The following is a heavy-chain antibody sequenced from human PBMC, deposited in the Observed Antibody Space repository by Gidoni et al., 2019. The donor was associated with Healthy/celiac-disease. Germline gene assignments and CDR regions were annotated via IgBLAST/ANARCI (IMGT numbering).Heavy chain of an antibody. D-gene: IGHD4-17*01. CDR3: AREIGFWHDYGDYALGY. CDR2: INPNSGGT. J-gene: IGHJ4*02. Sequence: QVQLVQSGAEVKKPGASVKVSCKASGYTFTGYYMHWVRQAPGQGLEWMGRINPNSGGTNYAQKFQGRVTMTRDTSISTAYMELSRLRSDDTVVYYCAREIGFWHDYGDYALGYWGQGTLVTVSS. V-gene: IGHV1-2*05. CDR1: GYTFTGYY.